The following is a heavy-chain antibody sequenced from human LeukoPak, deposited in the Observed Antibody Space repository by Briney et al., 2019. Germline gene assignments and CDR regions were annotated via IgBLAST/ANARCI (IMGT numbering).Heavy chain of an antibody. D-gene: IGHD6-13*01. CDR1: GYSISSGYY. J-gene: IGHJ5*02. V-gene: IGHV4-38-2*02. Sequence: SETLSLTCTVSGYSISSGYYWGWIRQPPGKGLEWIGSIYHSGSTYYNPSLKSRVTISVDTSKNQFSLKLSSVTAADTAVYYCARRGSSSWTGTMFDPWGQGTLVTVSS. CDR3: ARRGSSSWTGTMFDP. CDR2: IYHSGST.